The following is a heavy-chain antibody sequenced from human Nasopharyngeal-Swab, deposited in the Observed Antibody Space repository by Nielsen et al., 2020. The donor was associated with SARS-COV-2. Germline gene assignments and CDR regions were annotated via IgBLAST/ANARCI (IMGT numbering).Heavy chain of an antibody. CDR2: IYYSGST. Sequence: SETLSLTCTVSGGFISSSSYYWGWIRQPPGKGLEWIGSIYYSGSTYYNPSLKSRVTISVDTSKNQFSLKLSSVTAADTAVYYCARQRVAAAGHYYYYYGMDVWGQGTTVTVSS. J-gene: IGHJ6*02. CDR1: GGFISSSSYY. D-gene: IGHD6-13*01. CDR3: ARQRVAAAGHYYYYYGMDV. V-gene: IGHV4-39*01.